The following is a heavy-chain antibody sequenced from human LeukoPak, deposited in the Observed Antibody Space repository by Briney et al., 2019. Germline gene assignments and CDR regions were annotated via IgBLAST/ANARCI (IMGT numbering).Heavy chain of an antibody. CDR2: INPSGGST. V-gene: IGHV1-46*01. Sequence: ASVKVSCKASGYTFTSYYMHWVRQAPGQGLEWMGIINPSGGSTSYAQKFQGRVTITADESTSTAYMELSSLRSEDTAVYYCARDGPSLTGTTHGMDVWGQGTTVTVSS. CDR3: ARDGPSLTGTTHGMDV. CDR1: GYTFTSYY. J-gene: IGHJ6*02. D-gene: IGHD1-7*01.